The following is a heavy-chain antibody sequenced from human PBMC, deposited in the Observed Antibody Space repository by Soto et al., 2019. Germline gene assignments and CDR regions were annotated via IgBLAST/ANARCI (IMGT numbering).Heavy chain of an antibody. J-gene: IGHJ6*02. D-gene: IGHD3-10*01. V-gene: IGHV3-53*01. CDR3: VRPLPSGQTHARDV. CDR2: IYNDGTT. Sequence: SLRLSCVASGLPVAGSYMAWVRQAPGKGLEWASAIYNDGTTYYSQSVEGRFTISRDTSKNTLYLQMDRLRDEDTAVYYCVRPLPSGQTHARDVWGQGTTVTVSS. CDR1: GLPVAGSY.